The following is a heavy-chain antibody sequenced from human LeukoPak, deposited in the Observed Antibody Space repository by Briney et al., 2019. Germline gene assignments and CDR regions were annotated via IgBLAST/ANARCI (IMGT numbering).Heavy chain of an antibody. V-gene: IGHV6-1*01. CDR2: TYYRSKWYN. D-gene: IGHD6-19*01. Sequence: SQTLSLTCAICGGSVPSRSVAWNWIRQSPSRGLEWLGRTYYRSKWYNDYAVSVKSRITINPDTSKFPFSLQLNSATPEDTAVYSCARLNDDSSGRVGGLDVWGQGTTVTVSS. CDR3: ARLNDDSSGRVGGLDV. CDR1: GGSVPSRSVA. J-gene: IGHJ6*02.